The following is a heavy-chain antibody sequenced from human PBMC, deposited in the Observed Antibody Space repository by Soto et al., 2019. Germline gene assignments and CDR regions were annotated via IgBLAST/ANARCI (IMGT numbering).Heavy chain of an antibody. Sequence: EVQLVESGGGLVQPGGSLRLSCAASGFTFSSYWMHWVRQVSGKGLVWVSRVYSDGSSTSYAYSVKGRFTISRDNAKNTLYLQMNSLRAEDTAVYYCARAMRSGSYFDYWGQGTLVTVSS. V-gene: IGHV3-74*01. CDR1: GFTFSSYW. J-gene: IGHJ4*02. CDR2: VYSDGSST. CDR3: ARAMRSGSYFDY. D-gene: IGHD1-26*01.